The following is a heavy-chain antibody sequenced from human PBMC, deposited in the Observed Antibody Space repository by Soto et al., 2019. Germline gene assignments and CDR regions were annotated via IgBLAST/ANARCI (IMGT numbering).Heavy chain of an antibody. CDR3: LKDKRGPIYGVVSLIDV. CDR2: ISDDGETT. Sequence: GGSLRLSCSASGFTFSRFAMHWVRQPPGKGLKYISAISDDGETTYYIDSVKGRFTISRDNSKNTVYLQMNSLREEDTAFYSCLKDKRGPIYGVVSLIDVWG. V-gene: IGHV3-64D*06. J-gene: IGHJ6*02. D-gene: IGHD3-3*01. CDR1: GFTFSRFA.